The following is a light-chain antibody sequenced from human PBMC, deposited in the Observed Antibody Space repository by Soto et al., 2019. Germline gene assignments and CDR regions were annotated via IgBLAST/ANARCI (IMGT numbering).Light chain of an antibody. CDR1: QTINDC. Sequence: DIQMTQSPSTMPVSVGDRVTITCRASQTINDCLAWYQHKPGKAPKLLIYMASSLDSGVPSRFSGSGSGTEFTLTIISLQPDDFATYYCQQFKTFYTFGQGTKLEIK. CDR2: MAS. J-gene: IGKJ2*01. CDR3: QQFKTFYT. V-gene: IGKV1-5*03.